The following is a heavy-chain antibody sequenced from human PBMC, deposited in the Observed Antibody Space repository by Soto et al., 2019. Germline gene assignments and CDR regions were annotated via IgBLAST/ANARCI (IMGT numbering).Heavy chain of an antibody. D-gene: IGHD6-13*01. V-gene: IGHV4-59*01. J-gene: IGHJ5*01. CDR1: GGSISSYY. CDR3: ARFWQQQLVPLDWFYS. CDR2: IYYSGST. Sequence: SETLSLTCTVSGGSISSYYWSWIRQPPGKGLEWIGYIYYSGSTNYNPSLKSRVTISVDTSKNQFSLKLSSVTAADTAVYYCARFWQQQLVPLDWFYSWGQGTLVPVSS.